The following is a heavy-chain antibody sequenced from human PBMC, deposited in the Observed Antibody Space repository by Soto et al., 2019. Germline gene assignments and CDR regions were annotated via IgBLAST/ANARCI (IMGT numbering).Heavy chain of an antibody. Sequence: GSLRLSCAASGFTFSRYWMTWVRQAPGKGLEWVANIKQDGSEIYYVDSVKGRFTISRDNAENSLYLQMNSLRAEDTAVYYCARDPVCSGGSCYDYWGQGTLVTVSS. CDR1: GFTFSRYW. CDR3: ARDPVCSGGSCYDY. CDR2: IKQDGSEI. J-gene: IGHJ4*02. D-gene: IGHD2-15*01. V-gene: IGHV3-7*01.